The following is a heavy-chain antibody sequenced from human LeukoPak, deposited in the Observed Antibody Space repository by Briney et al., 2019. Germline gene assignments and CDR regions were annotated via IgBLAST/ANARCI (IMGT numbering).Heavy chain of an antibody. CDR3: ARQGYSAYEILDY. CDR2: IYYSGST. J-gene: IGHJ4*02. D-gene: IGHD5-12*01. V-gene: IGHV4-59*08. Sequence: PSETLSLTCTVSGGSISSYYWSWIRQPPGKGLEWIGYIYYSGSTNFSPSLKSRVTISVDTSQNQYSLKLSSVTAADTAVYYCARQGYSAYEILDYWGQGTLVTVSS. CDR1: GGSISSYY.